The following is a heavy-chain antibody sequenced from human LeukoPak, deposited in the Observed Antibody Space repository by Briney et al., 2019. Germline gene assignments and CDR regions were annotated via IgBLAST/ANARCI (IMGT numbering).Heavy chain of an antibody. Sequence: SETLSLTCTVSGGSLRSSGHWWVWIRQPPGKGLEWIGSIHYSGKVYYNPSLKSRVTTSVDTSTDQFSLRLSSATAADTAIYYCARQSGNQSSAWYFDAWGQGTLVTVSS. CDR2: IHYSGKV. CDR3: ARQSGNQSSAWYFDA. J-gene: IGHJ4*02. CDR1: GGSLRSSGHW. D-gene: IGHD6-19*01. V-gene: IGHV4-39*01.